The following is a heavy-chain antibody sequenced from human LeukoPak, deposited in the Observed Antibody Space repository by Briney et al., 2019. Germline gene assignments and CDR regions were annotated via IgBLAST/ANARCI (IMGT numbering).Heavy chain of an antibody. Sequence: GASVKVSCKASGGSFSSYAISWVRQAPGQGLEWMGWINPNSGGTKYAQKFQGRVTMTRDTSISTAYMELSRLRSDDTAVYYCAAVVPAARFDPWGQGTLVTVSS. CDR1: GGSFSSYA. J-gene: IGHJ5*02. CDR2: INPNSGGT. CDR3: AAVVPAARFDP. V-gene: IGHV1-2*02. D-gene: IGHD2-2*01.